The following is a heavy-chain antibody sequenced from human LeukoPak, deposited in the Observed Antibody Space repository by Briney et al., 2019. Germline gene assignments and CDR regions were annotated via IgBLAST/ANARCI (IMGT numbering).Heavy chain of an antibody. V-gene: IGHV4-39*01. Sequence: PSETLSLTCTVSGGSVSSGSYFWGWIRQPPGKCLEWVGSIFSSGTTYYNPSLKSRATISVDTSKNQFSLKITSVTAADTAVYYCARHGHINECNSHGVDYWGQGARVTVSS. CDR1: GGSVSSGSYF. CDR2: IFSSGTT. D-gene: IGHD2/OR15-2a*01. CDR3: ARHGHINECNSHGVDY. J-gene: IGHJ4*02.